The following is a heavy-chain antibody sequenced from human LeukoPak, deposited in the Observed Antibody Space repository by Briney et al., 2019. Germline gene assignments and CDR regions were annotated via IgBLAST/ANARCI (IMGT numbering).Heavy chain of an antibody. CDR3: ARESDTSGPIDY. Sequence: PSETLSLTCIVSGGSIRSYYWSWIRQTPGKGLEWIGYISYSGNTNYNPSLKSRVTMSVDTSKNQFSLKLTPVTAADTAVYFCARESDTSGPIDYWGQGRLVAVSS. D-gene: IGHD3-22*01. J-gene: IGHJ4*02. CDR1: GGSIRSYY. V-gene: IGHV4-59*01. CDR2: ISYSGNT.